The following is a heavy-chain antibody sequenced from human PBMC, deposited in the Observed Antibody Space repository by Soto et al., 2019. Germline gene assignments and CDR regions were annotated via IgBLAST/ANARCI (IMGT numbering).Heavy chain of an antibody. CDR2: IRRKAYGGTT. J-gene: IGHJ4*02. Sequence: GRCLRRSCPLAAFTFGAYAMSCVRQAAGGGREWVGFIRRKAYGGTTECAASVKGRFTISRDECKSIAYLQMNSLKSEDTDVYYCTRDPEYYDFGSGYDPSWSLDYWGQGTLVTVSS. V-gene: IGHV3-49*04. CDR1: AFTFGAYA. CDR3: TRDPEYYDFGSGYDPSWSLDY. D-gene: IGHD3-3*01.